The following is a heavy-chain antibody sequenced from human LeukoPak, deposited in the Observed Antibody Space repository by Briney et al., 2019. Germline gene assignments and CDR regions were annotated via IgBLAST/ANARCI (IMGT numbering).Heavy chain of an antibody. D-gene: IGHD1-26*01. CDR1: GGSISSYY. Sequence: PSETLSLTCTVSGGSISSYYWSWIRQPAGKGLEWIGRIYSGGSTNYNPSLKSRVTMSVYSSNNQFSLKLSSVTAADTAVFYCARENTGSYREFDYWGQGTLVTVSS. CDR3: ARENTGSYREFDY. CDR2: IYSGGST. V-gene: IGHV4-4*07. J-gene: IGHJ4*02.